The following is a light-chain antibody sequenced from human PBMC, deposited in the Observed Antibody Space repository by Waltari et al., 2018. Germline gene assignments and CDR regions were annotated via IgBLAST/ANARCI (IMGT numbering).Light chain of an antibody. CDR2: DVS. CDR1: SSAVGGYNY. Sequence: QSALTQPASVSGSPGKSITISCTGTSSAVGGYNYVSWYQQHPGKAPKPMIYDVSNRPSGVSNRFSGSKSGNTASLTISGLQAEDEADYYCSSYTSSSTLVVFGGGTKLTVL. V-gene: IGLV2-14*03. J-gene: IGLJ2*01. CDR3: SSYTSSSTLVV.